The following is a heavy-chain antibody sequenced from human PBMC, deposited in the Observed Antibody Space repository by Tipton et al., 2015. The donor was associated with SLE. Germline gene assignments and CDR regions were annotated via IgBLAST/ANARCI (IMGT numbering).Heavy chain of an antibody. CDR3: ACAPEYGDPNYYFDY. CDR2: IYYSGST. V-gene: IGHV4-39*01. J-gene: IGHJ4*02. D-gene: IGHD4-17*01. Sequence: TLSLTCTVSDDALSSSSYYWGWVRQPPGKGLEWIGTIYYSGSTYYNTSLKSRVTISADTSKNQFSLTLSSVTAADTAVYFCACAPEYGDPNYYFDYWGQGTLVTVSP. CDR1: DDALSSSSYY.